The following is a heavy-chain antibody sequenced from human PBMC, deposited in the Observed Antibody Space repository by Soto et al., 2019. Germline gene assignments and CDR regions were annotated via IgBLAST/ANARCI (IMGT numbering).Heavy chain of an antibody. J-gene: IGHJ6*02. D-gene: IGHD3-10*01. CDR3: ARDLRGSGSYGYYYGMDV. CDR2: IIPIFGTA. CDR1: GDTFSSYA. V-gene: IGHV1-69*13. Sequence: GASVKVSCKASGDTFSSYAISWVRQAPGQGLEWMGGIIPIFGTANYAQKFQGRVTITADESTSTAYMELSSLRSEDTAVYYCARDLRGSGSYGYYYGMDVWGQGTTVTVSS.